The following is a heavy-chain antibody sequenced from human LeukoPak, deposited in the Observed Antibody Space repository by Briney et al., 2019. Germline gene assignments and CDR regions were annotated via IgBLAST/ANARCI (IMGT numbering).Heavy chain of an antibody. CDR1: GGSVNSGSYY. D-gene: IGHD3-3*02. CDR2: IYYSGST. V-gene: IGHV4-31*03. J-gene: IGHJ4*02. Sequence: TLSLTCTVSGGSVNSGSYYWSWIRQHPGKGLEWIGYIYYSGSTYYNPSLKSRVTISVDTSKNQFSLKLSSVTAADTAVYYCARIRLGRPGYYFDYWGQGTLVTVSS. CDR3: ARIRLGRPGYYFDY.